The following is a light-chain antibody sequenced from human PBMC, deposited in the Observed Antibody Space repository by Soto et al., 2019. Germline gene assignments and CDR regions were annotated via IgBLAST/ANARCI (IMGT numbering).Light chain of an antibody. Sequence: QSVLTQPPSVSGAPGQRVTISCTGSSSNIGAGYDVDWYQQFPGTAPKLLIYGNNDRPSGVPDRFSGSKSGTSASLAITGLQAEDEADYHCQSYDSSLSAWVFGGGTKVTVL. V-gene: IGLV1-40*01. CDR3: QSYDSSLSAWV. CDR1: SSNIGAGYD. CDR2: GNN. J-gene: IGLJ3*02.